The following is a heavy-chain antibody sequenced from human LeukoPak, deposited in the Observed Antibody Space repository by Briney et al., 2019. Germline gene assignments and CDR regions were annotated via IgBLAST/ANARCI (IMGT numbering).Heavy chain of an antibody. V-gene: IGHV3-30*04. Sequence: GRSLRLSCAASGFIFSSYAMHWVRRAPGKGLEGVALISYDGSNKYYADSVKGRFTISRDNSKNTLYLQMNSLGAEDTAVYYCARGVRGSSWLSFDYWGQGTLVIVSS. CDR1: GFIFSSYA. CDR2: ISYDGSNK. D-gene: IGHD6-13*01. J-gene: IGHJ4*02. CDR3: ARGVRGSSWLSFDY.